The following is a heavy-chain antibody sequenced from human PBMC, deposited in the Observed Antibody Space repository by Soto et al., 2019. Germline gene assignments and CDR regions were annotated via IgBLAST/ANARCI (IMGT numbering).Heavy chain of an antibody. Sequence: PSETLSLTCTVSGGSISSSSYYWGWIRQPPGKGLEWIGSIYYSGSTYYNPSLKSRVTISVDTSKNQFSLKLSSVTAADTAVYYCARQKSSSWYYYYYGMDVWGQGTTVTVSS. V-gene: IGHV4-39*01. CDR2: IYYSGST. J-gene: IGHJ6*02. CDR1: GGSISSSSYY. CDR3: ARQKSSSWYYYYYGMDV. D-gene: IGHD6-13*01.